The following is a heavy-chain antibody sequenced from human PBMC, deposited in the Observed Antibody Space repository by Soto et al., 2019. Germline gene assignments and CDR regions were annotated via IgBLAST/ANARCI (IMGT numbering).Heavy chain of an antibody. CDR2: ISWNSGSI. Sequence: EVQLVESGGGLVQPGRSLRLSCAASGFTFDDYAMNWVRQAPGKGLAWVAGISWNSGSIGYADSVKGRFTISRDNAKNSLDLKINSLRAEDTALYYCAKDPYDYSLYYWGQGTLVTVAS. J-gene: IGHJ4*02. CDR3: AKDPYDYSLYY. V-gene: IGHV3-9*01. CDR1: GFTFDDYA. D-gene: IGHD4-4*01.